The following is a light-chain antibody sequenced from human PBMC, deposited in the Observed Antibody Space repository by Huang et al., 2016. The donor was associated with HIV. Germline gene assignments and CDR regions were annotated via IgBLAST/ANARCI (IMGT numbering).Light chain of an antibody. CDR1: QSVSSN. CDR2: GAS. J-gene: IGKJ1*01. Sequence: ETVMTQSPATLSVSPGETATLSCRASQSVSSNLAWYQQKPGQAPRLLISGASTRATDIPARFSGSGSGTEFTLTISSLQSEDFAVYYCQQYNNWPPWTFGQGTQVEIK. CDR3: QQYNNWPPWT. V-gene: IGKV3-15*01.